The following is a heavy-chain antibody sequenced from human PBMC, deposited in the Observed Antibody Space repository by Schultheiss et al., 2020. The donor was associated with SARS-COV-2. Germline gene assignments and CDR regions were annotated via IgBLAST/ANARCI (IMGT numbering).Heavy chain of an antibody. J-gene: IGHJ6*02. CDR3: ARERGRGMDV. D-gene: IGHD3-16*01. V-gene: IGHV3-9*01. CDR1: GFTFDDYA. Sequence: GGSLRLSCAASGFTFDDYAMHWVRQAPGKGLEWVSGISWNSGSIGYADSVKGRFTISRDNSKNTLYLQMNSLRAEDTAVYYCARERGRGMDVWGQGTTVTVSS. CDR2: ISWNSGSI.